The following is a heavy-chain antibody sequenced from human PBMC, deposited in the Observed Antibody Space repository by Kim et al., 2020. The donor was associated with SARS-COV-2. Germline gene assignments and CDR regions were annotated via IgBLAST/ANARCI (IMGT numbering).Heavy chain of an antibody. Sequence: GGSLRLSCAASGFTFGDYAMHWVRQAPGKGLEWVSGISWNSGSIGYADSVKGRFTISRDNAKNSLYLQMNSLRAEDTALYYCAKDITGGSYTAMVTLDYWGQGTLVTVSS. J-gene: IGHJ4*02. CDR3: AKDITGGSYTAMVTLDY. D-gene: IGHD5-18*01. CDR2: ISWNSGSI. CDR1: GFTFGDYA. V-gene: IGHV3-9*01.